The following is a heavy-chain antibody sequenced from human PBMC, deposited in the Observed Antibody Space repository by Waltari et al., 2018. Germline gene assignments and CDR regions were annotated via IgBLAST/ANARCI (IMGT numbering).Heavy chain of an antibody. CDR3: ATTAVGGDYIDY. Sequence: EVQLLESGGHWVQSARALRLFCAAHGIAFSRYEMNWVRQAPGKGLERISYISNTDTSINYADSVKGRFTLSRDNAKNSLYLQMDSLRVEDTAIYYCATTAVGGDYIDYWGQGTLVTVSS. CDR2: ISNTDTSI. D-gene: IGHD1-26*01. V-gene: IGHV3-48*03. J-gene: IGHJ4*02. CDR1: GIAFSRYE.